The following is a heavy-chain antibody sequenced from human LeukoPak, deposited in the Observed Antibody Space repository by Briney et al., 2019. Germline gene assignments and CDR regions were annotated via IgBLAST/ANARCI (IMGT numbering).Heavy chain of an antibody. CDR2: IKTTTDGGTT. V-gene: IGHV3-15*01. CDR3: AIIINRWYYSGHY. Sequence: PGGSLRLSCAASGFTFSNTYMNWVRQAPGKGLEWVGRIKTTTDGGTTDYAAPVKDRFIISRDDSKSTLYLQMSSLKTEDTAVYYCAIIINRWYYSGHYWGQGTLVTVSS. D-gene: IGHD6-19*01. J-gene: IGHJ4*02. CDR1: GFTFSNTY.